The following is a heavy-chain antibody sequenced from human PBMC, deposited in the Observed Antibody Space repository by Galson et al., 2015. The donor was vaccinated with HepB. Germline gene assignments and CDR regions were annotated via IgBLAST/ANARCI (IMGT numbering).Heavy chain of an antibody. J-gene: IGHJ6*02. CDR1: GFTFNTYG. V-gene: IGHV3-30*18. Sequence: SLRLSCAASGFTFNTYGMHWVRQAPGKGLEWVALILYDGSNKFYADSVKGRFTISRDNSMNTVYLQMNSLRTEDTAVYYCAKDGGDYNIDVWGQGTTVTVSS. CDR2: ILYDGSNK. CDR3: AKDGGDYNIDV. D-gene: IGHD3-16*01.